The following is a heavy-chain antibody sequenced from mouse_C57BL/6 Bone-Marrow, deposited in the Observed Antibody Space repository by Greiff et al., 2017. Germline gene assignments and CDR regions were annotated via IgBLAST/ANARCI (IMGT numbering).Heavy chain of an antibody. V-gene: IGHV1-69*01. D-gene: IGHD1-1*02. Sequence: QVQLQQPGAELVMPGASVKLSCKASGYTFTSYWMHWVKQRPGQGLEWIGEIDPSDSYTNYNQKFKGKSTLTVDKSSSTAYMQLSSLTSEDSAVYYCARTLYGYYAMDYWGQGTSVTVSS. CDR3: ARTLYGYYAMDY. CDR1: GYTFTSYW. J-gene: IGHJ4*01. CDR2: IDPSDSYT.